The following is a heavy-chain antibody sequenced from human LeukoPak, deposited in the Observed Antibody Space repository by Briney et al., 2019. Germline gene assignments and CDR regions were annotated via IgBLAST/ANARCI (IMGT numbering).Heavy chain of an antibody. D-gene: IGHD4-17*01. CDR3: ARVPTTVTTNYYYYYGMDV. Sequence: ASVKVSCKASGYTFTSYDINWVRQATGQGLEWMGWMNPNSGNTGYAQKFQGRVTTTRNTSISTAYMELSSLRSDDTAVYYCARVPTTVTTNYYYYYGMDVWGQGTTVTVSS. CDR1: GYTFTSYD. V-gene: IGHV1-8*01. J-gene: IGHJ6*02. CDR2: MNPNSGNT.